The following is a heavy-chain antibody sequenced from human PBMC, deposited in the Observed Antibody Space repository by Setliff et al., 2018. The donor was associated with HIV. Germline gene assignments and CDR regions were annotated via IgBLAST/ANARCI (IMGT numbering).Heavy chain of an antibody. Sequence: SVKVSCKASGYIFSSYGISWVRQAPGQGLEWMGGIIPILGIPNYAQKFQGRVTITADTFTSTAYMELRSLRSDDTAVYYCARVLWPYSSSRFDYWGQGSLVTVSS. D-gene: IGHD6-6*01. CDR1: GYIFSSYG. CDR2: IIPILGIP. J-gene: IGHJ4*02. CDR3: ARVLWPYSSSRFDY. V-gene: IGHV1-69*10.